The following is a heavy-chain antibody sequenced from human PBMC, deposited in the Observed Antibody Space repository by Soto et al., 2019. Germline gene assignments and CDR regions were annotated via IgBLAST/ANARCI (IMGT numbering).Heavy chain of an antibody. Sequence: PGGSLRLSCAASGVTFTYAWMTWVRQTPGKGLQWVGRIKSKADGGTTEYAAPVEGRFTISTDDSKNTLYLQMTSLKTEDTAVYFCTTCSGGSCYLDYYGMDVWGQGTTVTVSS. D-gene: IGHD2-15*01. CDR2: IKSKADGGTT. J-gene: IGHJ6*02. CDR1: GVTFTYAW. CDR3: TTCSGGSCYLDYYGMDV. V-gene: IGHV3-15*07.